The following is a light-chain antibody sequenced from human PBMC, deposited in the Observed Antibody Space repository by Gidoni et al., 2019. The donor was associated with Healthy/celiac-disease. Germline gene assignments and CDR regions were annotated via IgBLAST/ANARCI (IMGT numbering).Light chain of an antibody. CDR2: GAS. V-gene: IGKV3-20*01. CDR3: QQYGSSPYS. Sequence: EIVLTRSPGTLSLSPGERATLSCSASQSVSSSYLAWYQQKPGQAPRLLIYGASSRATGIPDRFSGSGSGTDFTLTISRLEPEDFAVYYCQQYGSSPYSFGQGTNLEIK. CDR1: QSVSSSY. J-gene: IGKJ2*03.